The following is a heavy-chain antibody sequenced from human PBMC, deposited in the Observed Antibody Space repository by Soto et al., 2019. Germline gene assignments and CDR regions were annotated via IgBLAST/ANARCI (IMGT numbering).Heavy chain of an antibody. CDR1: GGAISSYY. Sequence: QVQVQESGPGLVKPEETLSLTCSVSGGAISSYYWRCIRQPPGKGQEWIGYIYYRGSTKYNTSLNSRVAISVATSKNQFSLKLSSVTAADTAVYYCARALSSSWYGVYFQHWGQGTLVTVSS. D-gene: IGHD6-13*01. J-gene: IGHJ1*01. V-gene: IGHV4-59*01. CDR3: ARALSSSWYGVYFQH. CDR2: IYYRGST.